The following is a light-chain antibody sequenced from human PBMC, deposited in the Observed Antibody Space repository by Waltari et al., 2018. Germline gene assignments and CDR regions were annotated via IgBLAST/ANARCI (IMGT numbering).Light chain of an antibody. J-gene: IGKJ2*01. CDR1: QNVATK. CDR3: QQYHSWPPDN. CDR2: VAS. V-gene: IGKV3-15*01. Sequence: EVVLTQSPSTLSVSFGAQATLPCSASQNVATKLPWFQQKPGQAPRLLIYVASTRAPVAPVRFSGGGSGTEFTLTITSLQFEDSALFFCQQYHSWPPDNFGQGTKLEIK.